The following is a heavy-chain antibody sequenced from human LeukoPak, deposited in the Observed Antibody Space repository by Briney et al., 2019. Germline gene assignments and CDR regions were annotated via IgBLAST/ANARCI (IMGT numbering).Heavy chain of an antibody. Sequence: PSETLSLTCTVSGGSISNYYWSWIRQPPGEGLEWIGSIHYSGSTNYNPSLKSRVTISVDTSKNQFSLKLSSVTAADTAVYYCARGRWLQLPDYWGQGTLVTVSS. D-gene: IGHD5-18*01. J-gene: IGHJ4*02. V-gene: IGHV4-59*01. CDR1: GGSISNYY. CDR3: ARGRWLQLPDY. CDR2: IHYSGST.